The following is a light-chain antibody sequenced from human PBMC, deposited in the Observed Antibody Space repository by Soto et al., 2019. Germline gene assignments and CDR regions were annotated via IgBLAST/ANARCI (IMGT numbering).Light chain of an antibody. Sequence: QSALTQPAPVSGSPGQSITISCTATTSNVGSYNLVSWYQQHPGKAPKLMIYEVTRRPSGISNRFSASKSANTASLTISGLQAEDEADYYCCSYAHNFTWVFGGGTQLTVL. V-gene: IGLV2-23*02. CDR1: TSNVGSYNL. CDR3: CSYAHNFTWV. J-gene: IGLJ3*02. CDR2: EVT.